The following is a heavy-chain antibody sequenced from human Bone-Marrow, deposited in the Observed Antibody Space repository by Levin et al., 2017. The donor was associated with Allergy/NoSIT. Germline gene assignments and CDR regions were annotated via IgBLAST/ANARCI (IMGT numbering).Heavy chain of an antibody. CDR1: GFTFSSYG. V-gene: IGHV3-33*01. Sequence: GESLKISCAASGFTFSSYGMHWVRQAPGKGLEWVAVIWYDGSNKYYADSVKGRFTISRDNSKNTLYLQMNSLRAEDTAVYYCARGGVKVRDNARRWCQLWSYWGQGTLVTVSS. J-gene: IGHJ4*02. CDR2: IWYDGSNK. CDR3: ARGGVKVRDNARRWCQLWSY. D-gene: IGHD2-21*02.